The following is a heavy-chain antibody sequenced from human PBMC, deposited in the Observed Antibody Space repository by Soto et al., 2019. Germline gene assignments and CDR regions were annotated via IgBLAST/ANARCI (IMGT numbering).Heavy chain of an antibody. J-gene: IGHJ4*02. Sequence: SETLSLTCTVSGGSISSGGYYWSWTRQHPGKGLEWIGYIYYSGSTYYNPSLKSRVTISVDTSKNQFSLKLSSVTAADTAVYYCAAMVRGVFDYWGQGTLVTVSS. V-gene: IGHV4-31*03. CDR1: GGSISSGGYY. D-gene: IGHD3-10*01. CDR3: AAMVRGVFDY. CDR2: IYYSGST.